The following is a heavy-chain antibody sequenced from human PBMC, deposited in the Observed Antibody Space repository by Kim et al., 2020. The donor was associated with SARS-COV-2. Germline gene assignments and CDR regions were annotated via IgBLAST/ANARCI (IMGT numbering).Heavy chain of an antibody. CDR3: ARAGGSAFDI. CDR2: SNK. V-gene: IGHV3-30*01. J-gene: IGHJ3*02. Sequence: SNKYYADSGKGRFTISRDNSKNTLYLQMNSLRAEDTAVYYCARAGGSAFDIWGQGTMVTVSS. D-gene: IGHD3-10*01.